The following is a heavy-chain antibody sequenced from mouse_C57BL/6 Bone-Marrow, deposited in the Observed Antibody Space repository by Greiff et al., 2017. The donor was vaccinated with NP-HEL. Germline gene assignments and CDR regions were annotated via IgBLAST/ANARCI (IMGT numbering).Heavy chain of an antibody. V-gene: IGHV5-12*01. D-gene: IGHD1-1*01. CDR1: GFTFSDYY. Sequence: EVHLVESGGGLVQPGGSLKLSCAASGFTFSDYYMYWVRQTPENRLEWVAYISNGGGSTYYPDTVKGRFTISRDNAKNTLYLQMRRLKSEDTAMYYCARRATVVSYYFDYWGQGTTLTVSS. CDR2: ISNGGGST. CDR3: ARRATVVSYYFDY. J-gene: IGHJ2*01.